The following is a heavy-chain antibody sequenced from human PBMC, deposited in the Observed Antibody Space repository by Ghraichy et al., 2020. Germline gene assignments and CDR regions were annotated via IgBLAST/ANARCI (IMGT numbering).Heavy chain of an antibody. D-gene: IGHD3-22*01. J-gene: IGHJ4*02. CDR3: ARSDLGSGYYSPYYFDY. CDR1: GFTVSSNY. Sequence: GGSLRLSCAASGFTVSSNYMSWVRQAPGKGLEWVSVIYSGGSTYYADSVKGRFTISRDNSKNTLYLQMNSLRAEDTAVYYCARSDLGSGYYSPYYFDYWGQGTLVTVSS. CDR2: IYSGGST. V-gene: IGHV3-53*01.